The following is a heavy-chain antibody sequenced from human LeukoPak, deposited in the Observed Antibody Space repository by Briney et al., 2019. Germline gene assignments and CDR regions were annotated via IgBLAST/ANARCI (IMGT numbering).Heavy chain of an antibody. D-gene: IGHD2-15*01. J-gene: IGHJ5*02. CDR2: LSPNSGGT. Sequence: GATVNVSCKASGYAFTGYYMHWVRQAPGQGLEWMGGLSPNSGGTNYAQKLQGRVTTTRDTSISTAYMELSRLRSDDTAVYDCARVVVAAKGFGPWGQGTLVTVSS. CDR3: ARVVVAAKGFGP. V-gene: IGHV1-2*02. CDR1: GYAFTGYY.